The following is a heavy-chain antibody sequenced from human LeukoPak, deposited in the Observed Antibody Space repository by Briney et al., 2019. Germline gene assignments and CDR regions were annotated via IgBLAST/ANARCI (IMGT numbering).Heavy chain of an antibody. Sequence: GGSLRLSCAASGFTFSSYGMPWVRQAPGKGLEWVAVIWYDGSNKYYADSVKGRFTISRDNSKNTLYLQMNSLRAEDTAVYYCARAERLGELSFDYWGQGTLVTVSS. CDR3: ARAERLGELSFDY. J-gene: IGHJ4*02. CDR2: IWYDGSNK. D-gene: IGHD3-16*02. V-gene: IGHV3-33*01. CDR1: GFTFSSYG.